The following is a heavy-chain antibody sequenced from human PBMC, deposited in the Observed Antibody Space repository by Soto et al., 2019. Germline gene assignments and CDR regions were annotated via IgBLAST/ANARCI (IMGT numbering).Heavy chain of an antibody. CDR3: AKGRGSGWAWYFDN. Sequence: LRLSCEASGFTFKESAMNLVRQAPGKGLEWVASISDTGASAWYAESVRGRLSISRDNSKNTLYLQMNSLRGEDTAVYYCAKGRGSGWAWYFDNWGQGTLVTVSS. V-gene: IGHV3-23*01. CDR2: ISDTGASA. J-gene: IGHJ4*02. D-gene: IGHD6-19*01. CDR1: GFTFKESA.